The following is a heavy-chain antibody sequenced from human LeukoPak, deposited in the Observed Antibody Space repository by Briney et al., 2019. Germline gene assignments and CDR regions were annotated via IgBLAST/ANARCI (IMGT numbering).Heavy chain of an antibody. J-gene: IGHJ4*02. CDR2: INPNSGGA. CDR1: GYTFTGYY. D-gene: IGHD2-15*01. V-gene: IGHV1-2*06. Sequence: ASVKVSCKAYGYTFTGYYIHWVRQAPGQGLEYMGRINPNSGGANYAQKFQDRVTMTRDTSISTAYMELSRLRSDDTAVYYCARDKGSSSASYYFDSWGQGTLVTVSS. CDR3: ARDKGSSSASYYFDS.